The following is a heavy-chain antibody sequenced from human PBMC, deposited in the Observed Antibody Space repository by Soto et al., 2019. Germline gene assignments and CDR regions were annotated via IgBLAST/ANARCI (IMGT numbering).Heavy chain of an antibody. V-gene: IGHV3-48*01. J-gene: IGHJ3*02. CDR2: ISSSSSTI. CDR3: ARDQADIVVVVAAKTDAFDI. Sequence: EVQLVESGGGLVQPRGSLRLSCAASGFTFSSYSMNWVRQAPGKGLEWVSYISSSSSTIYYADSVKGRFTISRDNAKNSLYLQMNSLRAEDTAVYYCARDQADIVVVVAAKTDAFDIWGQGTMVTVSS. D-gene: IGHD2-15*01. CDR1: GFTFSSYS.